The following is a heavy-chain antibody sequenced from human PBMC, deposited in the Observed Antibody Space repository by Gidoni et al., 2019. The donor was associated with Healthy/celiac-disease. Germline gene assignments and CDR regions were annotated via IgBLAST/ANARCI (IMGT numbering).Heavy chain of an antibody. V-gene: IGHV3-23*01. D-gene: IGHD4-17*01. CDR3: AKGDYGVAAGVCAFDI. J-gene: IGHJ3*02. Sequence: EVQLLESGGGLVQPGGSLRLSCAASGFTFSSCAMSWVRQAPGTGLEWVSAISGSGGSTYYADSVKGRFTISRDNSKNTLYLQMNSLRAEDTAVYYCAKGDYGVAAGVCAFDIWGQGTMVTVSS. CDR1: GFTFSSCA. CDR2: ISGSGGST.